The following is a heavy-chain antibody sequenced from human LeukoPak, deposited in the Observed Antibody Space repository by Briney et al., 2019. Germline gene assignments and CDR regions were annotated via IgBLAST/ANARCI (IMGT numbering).Heavy chain of an antibody. D-gene: IGHD5-12*01. CDR1: GFTFSIYA. J-gene: IGHJ6*02. Sequence: GRSLRLSCAASGFTFSIYAMHWVRQAPGKGLEWVAVISYDGSNKYYADSVKGRFTISRDNSKNTLYLQMNSLRAEDTAVYYCARDLTSGYVSGMDVWGQGTTVTVSS. V-gene: IGHV3-30-3*01. CDR2: ISYDGSNK. CDR3: ARDLTSGYVSGMDV.